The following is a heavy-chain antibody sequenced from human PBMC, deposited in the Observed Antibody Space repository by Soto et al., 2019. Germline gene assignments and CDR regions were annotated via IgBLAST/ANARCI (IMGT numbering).Heavy chain of an antibody. D-gene: IGHD3-3*01. CDR2: IYYSGST. CDR3: ARVSNYDFWRVDWFDP. Sequence: QVQLQESGPGLVKPSQTLSLTCTVSGGSISSGGYYWSWIRQHPGKGLEWIGYIYYSGSTYYNPSLKSRVTISVDTSKNQFSLKLSSVTAADTAVYYCARVSNYDFWRVDWFDPWGQGTLVTVSS. J-gene: IGHJ5*02. V-gene: IGHV4-31*03. CDR1: GGSISSGGYY.